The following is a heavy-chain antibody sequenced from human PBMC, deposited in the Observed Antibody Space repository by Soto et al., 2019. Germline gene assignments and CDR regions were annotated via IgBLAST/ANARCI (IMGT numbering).Heavy chain of an antibody. CDR2: IKSKTDGGTT. J-gene: IGHJ4*02. V-gene: IGHV3-15*01. Sequence: EVQLVESGGGLVKPGGSLRLSCAAFGFTFNNAWMSWVRQAPGKGLQWVGRIKSKTDGGTTDYAAPVKGRFTIPRNDSKSTLYLQMNSLKAADTAVYYCTTIANIAAAGSFDHWGQGTLVTVSS. CDR1: GFTFNNAW. CDR3: TTIANIAAAGSFDH. D-gene: IGHD6-13*01.